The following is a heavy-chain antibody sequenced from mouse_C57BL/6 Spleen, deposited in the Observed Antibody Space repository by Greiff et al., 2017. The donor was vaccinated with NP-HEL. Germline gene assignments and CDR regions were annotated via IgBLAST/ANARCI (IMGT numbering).Heavy chain of an antibody. D-gene: IGHD1-1*01. CDR2: INPNYGTT. J-gene: IGHJ2*01. CDR1: GYSFTDYN. CDR3: APDYDDSSYHFDC. Sequence: QQSGPELAKPGASVKISCKASGYSFTDYNMNWVKQSNGKSLEWIGVINPNYGTTSYNQKFKGKATLTVDQSSSTAYQQLNSLTTEDSAVYYCAPDYDDSSYHFDCWGRDTTLTVSS. V-gene: IGHV1-39*01.